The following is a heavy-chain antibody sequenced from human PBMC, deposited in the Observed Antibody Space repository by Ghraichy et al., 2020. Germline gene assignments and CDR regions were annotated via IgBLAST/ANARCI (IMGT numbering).Heavy chain of an antibody. CDR2: VSHDGNFK. CDR1: GFTFSTYS. CDR3: ARDIKSSSWSYFYYAVDV. J-gene: IGHJ6*02. Sequence: GSLRLSCAASGFTFSTYSMHWVRQAPGKGPEWVAVVSHDGNFKYYADSVKGRFTITRDNSKNTLLLQMNNLRAEDTALYYCARDIKSSSWSYFYYAVDVWGQGTTVTVSS. V-gene: IGHV3-30-3*01. D-gene: IGHD6-13*01.